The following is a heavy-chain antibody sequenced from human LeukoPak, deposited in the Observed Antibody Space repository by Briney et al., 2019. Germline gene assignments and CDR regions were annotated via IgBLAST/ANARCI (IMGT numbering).Heavy chain of an antibody. Sequence: GGSLRLSCAASGFTFDDYGMSWVRQAPGKGLEWVSSISSSSSYIYYADSVKGRFTISRDNAKNSLYLQMNSLRAEDTAVYYCASPKRDGYKSYGAFDIWGQGTMVTVSS. D-gene: IGHD5-24*01. CDR2: ISSSSSYI. CDR3: ASPKRDGYKSYGAFDI. V-gene: IGHV3-21*01. CDR1: GFTFDDYG. J-gene: IGHJ3*02.